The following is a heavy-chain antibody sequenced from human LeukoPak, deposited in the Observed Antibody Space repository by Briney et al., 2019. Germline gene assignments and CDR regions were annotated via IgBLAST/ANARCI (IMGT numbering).Heavy chain of an antibody. D-gene: IGHD3-3*01. CDR1: GGSFSGYY. CDR2: INHSGST. V-gene: IGHV4-34*01. J-gene: IGHJ4*02. Sequence: SETLSLTCAVYGGSFSGYYWSWIRQPPGKGLEWIGEINHSGSTNYNPSLKSRVTISVDTSKNQFSLKLSSVTAADTAVYYCAFNVLSPYYDFWSGYQRDVDYWGQGTLVTVSS. CDR3: AFNVLSPYYDFWSGYQRDVDY.